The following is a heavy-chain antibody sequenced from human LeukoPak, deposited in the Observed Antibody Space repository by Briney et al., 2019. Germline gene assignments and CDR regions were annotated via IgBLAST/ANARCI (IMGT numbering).Heavy chain of an antibody. Sequence: SETLSLTCTVSGGSISSYYWSWIRQPPGKGLEWIGYIYYSGSTNYNPSLKSRVTISVDTSKNQLSLKLGSVTAADTAVYYCAAGRGSWYLGYAFDIWGQGTMVTVSS. D-gene: IGHD6-13*01. CDR3: AAGRGSWYLGYAFDI. CDR1: GGSISSYY. J-gene: IGHJ3*02. V-gene: IGHV4-59*01. CDR2: IYYSGST.